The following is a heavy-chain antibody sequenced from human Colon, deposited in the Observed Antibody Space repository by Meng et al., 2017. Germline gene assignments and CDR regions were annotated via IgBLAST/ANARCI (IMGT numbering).Heavy chain of an antibody. CDR2: IDHFGIS. D-gene: IGHD4-17*01. Sequence: QEQIQQGRAGLLKPSEPLSLTCAVSGGSFSGFYWSWLRQPPGKGLEWIGEIDHFGISNYNSSLKGRLTMSVDTSKKQISLTLTSVTAADTAVYYCATGLRHGDWFDPWGPGTLVTVSS. CDR1: GGSFSGFY. J-gene: IGHJ5*02. V-gene: IGHV4-34*02. CDR3: ATGLRHGDWFDP.